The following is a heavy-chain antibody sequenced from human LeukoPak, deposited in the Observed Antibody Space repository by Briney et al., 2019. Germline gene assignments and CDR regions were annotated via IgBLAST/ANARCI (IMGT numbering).Heavy chain of an antibody. CDR1: GGSISSGDYY. Sequence: SETLSLTCTVSGGSISSGDYYWSWIRQPPGKGLEWIGYIYYRGSTYYNPSLKRRVTISVDTSKNQLSMKLSSVTAADTAVYYCASSPYYYDSSGSRGAFDIWGQGTMVTVSS. D-gene: IGHD3-22*01. CDR3: ASSPYYYDSSGSRGAFDI. J-gene: IGHJ3*02. V-gene: IGHV4-30-4*01. CDR2: IYYRGST.